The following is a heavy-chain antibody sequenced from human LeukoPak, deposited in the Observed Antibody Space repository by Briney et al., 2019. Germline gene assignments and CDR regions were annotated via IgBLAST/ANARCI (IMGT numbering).Heavy chain of an antibody. CDR1: GFIFSTFG. CDR2: INQGGSRL. J-gene: IGHJ4*02. CDR3: ARLKDDVTKLDY. D-gene: IGHD2-8*01. V-gene: IGHV3-7*01. Sequence: GGSLRLSCAASGFIFSTFGMHWVRQAPGQGLEWVASINQGGSRLHYLDSVTGRFIISRDDAQNSLFLQMTRLRVDDTAVYYCARLKDDVTKLDYWGQGTLVSVSS.